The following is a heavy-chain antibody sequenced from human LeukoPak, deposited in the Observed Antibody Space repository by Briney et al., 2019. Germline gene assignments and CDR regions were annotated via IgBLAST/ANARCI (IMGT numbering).Heavy chain of an antibody. D-gene: IGHD3-10*02. Sequence: GGSLRLSCAASGLMFSTSGMHWVRQAPGKGLEWVAFIQYDGSEIYYADSLKGRFTISRDNSKNTLYLQMNSLRAEDTAVLYCARESGAAKIGQMLNYWGQGTLVTVSS. J-gene: IGHJ4*02. CDR3: ARESGAAKIGQMLNY. CDR1: GLMFSTSG. CDR2: IQYDGSEI. V-gene: IGHV3-30*02.